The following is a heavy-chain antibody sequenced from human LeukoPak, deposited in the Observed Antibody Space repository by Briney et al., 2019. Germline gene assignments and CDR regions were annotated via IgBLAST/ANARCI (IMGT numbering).Heavy chain of an antibody. Sequence: GRSPRLSCAASGFTFSNYGMHWVRQAPGKGLEWVAVISYDGSNKYYADSVKGRFAISRDNSKNKLYLQMNSLRAEDTAVYYCAKEANDSSGYYQTRVLNYYYYYMDVWGKGTTVTVS. V-gene: IGHV3-30*18. CDR1: GFTFSNYG. CDR3: AKEANDSSGYYQTRVLNYYYYYMDV. D-gene: IGHD3-22*01. J-gene: IGHJ6*03. CDR2: ISYDGSNK.